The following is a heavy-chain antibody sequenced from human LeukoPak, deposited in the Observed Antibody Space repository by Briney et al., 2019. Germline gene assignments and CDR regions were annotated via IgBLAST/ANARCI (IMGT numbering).Heavy chain of an antibody. CDR3: ARGKLVVYYYYYMDV. J-gene: IGHJ6*03. V-gene: IGHV3-11*04. D-gene: IGHD2-15*01. Sequence: GGSLRLSCAASGFTFSDYYMSWIRQAPGKGLEWVSYISSSGSTIYYADSVKGRFTISRDNAKNSLYLQMNSLRAEDTAVYYCARGKLVVYYYYYMDVWGKGTTVTVSS. CDR1: GFTFSDYY. CDR2: ISSSGSTI.